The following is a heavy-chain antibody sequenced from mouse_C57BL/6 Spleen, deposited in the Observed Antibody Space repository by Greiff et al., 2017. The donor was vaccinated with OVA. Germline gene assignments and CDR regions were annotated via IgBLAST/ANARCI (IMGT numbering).Heavy chain of an antibody. V-gene: IGHV1-69*01. CDR2: IDPSDSYT. D-gene: IGHD1-1*01. CDR3: ARWWGTTVVDDYWYFDV. Sequence: QVQLQQSGAELVMPGASVKLSCKASGYTFTSYWMHWVKQRPGQGLEWIGEIDPSDSYTNYNQKFKGKSTLTVDKSSSTAYMQLSSLTSEDSAVYYCARWWGTTVVDDYWYFDVWGTGTTVTVSS. J-gene: IGHJ1*03. CDR1: GYTFTSYW.